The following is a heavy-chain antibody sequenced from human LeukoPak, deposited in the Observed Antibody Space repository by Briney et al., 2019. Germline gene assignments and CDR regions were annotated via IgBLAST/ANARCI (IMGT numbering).Heavy chain of an antibody. CDR2: ISSSGSTI. CDR3: ARRYCSSTSCTLDY. Sequence: GGSLRLSCAASGFTFSIYGMNWVRQAPGKGLEWVSYISSSGSTIYYADSVKGRFTISRDNAKNSLYLQMNSLRAEDTAVYYCARRYCSSTSCTLDYWGQGTLVTVSS. V-gene: IGHV3-48*04. J-gene: IGHJ4*02. CDR1: GFTFSIYG. D-gene: IGHD2-2*01.